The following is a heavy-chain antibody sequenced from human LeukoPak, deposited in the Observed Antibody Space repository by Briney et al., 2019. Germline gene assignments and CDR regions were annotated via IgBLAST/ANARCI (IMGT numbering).Heavy chain of an antibody. V-gene: IGHV3-48*03. CDR1: GFTFGSYE. Sequence: GGSLRLSCAASGFTFGSYEMNWVRQAPGKGQEWVSYISSSGSTIYYADSVKGRFTISRDNAKNSLYLQMNSLRAEDTAVYYCARLDYDSSGYLDYWGQGTLVTVSS. CDR3: ARLDYDSSGYLDY. CDR2: ISSSGSTI. D-gene: IGHD3-22*01. J-gene: IGHJ4*02.